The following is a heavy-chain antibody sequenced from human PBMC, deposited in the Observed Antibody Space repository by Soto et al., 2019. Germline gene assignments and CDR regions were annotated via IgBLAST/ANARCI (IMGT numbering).Heavy chain of an antibody. Sequence: GGSLRLSCAASGFTFSNAWMNWVRQAPGKGLEWVGRIKSKTDGGTTDYAAPVKGRFTISRDDSKNTLYLQMNSLKTEDTAVYYCTSSSDFGFDAFDIWGQGTMVTVSS. CDR3: TSSSDFGFDAFDI. J-gene: IGHJ3*02. V-gene: IGHV3-15*07. D-gene: IGHD3-3*01. CDR2: IKSKTDGGTT. CDR1: GFTFSNAW.